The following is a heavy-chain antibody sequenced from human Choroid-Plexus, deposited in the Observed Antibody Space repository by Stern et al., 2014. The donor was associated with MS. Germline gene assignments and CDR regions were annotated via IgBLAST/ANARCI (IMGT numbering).Heavy chain of an antibody. CDR3: VRGPGDWNSDEYFPL. Sequence: VQLVESGGGVVQPGKSLRLSCAASGFTFNNYPMHWVRQAPGKGLEWVAGISQDGSRQCFAVTGKGRLTIARDNSKNGLYVQTDSLRGDDTAIYYCVRGPGDWNSDEYFPLWGQGARVTVSS. D-gene: IGHD1/OR15-1a*01. V-gene: IGHV3-30-3*01. J-gene: IGHJ1*01. CDR2: ISQDGSRQ. CDR1: GFTFNNYP.